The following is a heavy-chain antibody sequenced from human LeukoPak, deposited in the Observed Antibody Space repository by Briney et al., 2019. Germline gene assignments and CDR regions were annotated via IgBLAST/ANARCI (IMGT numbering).Heavy chain of an antibody. Sequence: ASVKVSCKASGYTFTGYYMHWVRQAPGQGLEWMGWINPNSGGTNYAQKFQGRVTMTRDTSISTAYMELSRLRSDDTAVYYCARGRTNNSSGWYFSYYYYYYMDVWGKGTTVTISS. CDR1: GYTFTGYY. CDR2: INPNSGGT. CDR3: ARGRTNNSSGWYFSYYYYYYMDV. D-gene: IGHD6-19*01. J-gene: IGHJ6*03. V-gene: IGHV1-2*02.